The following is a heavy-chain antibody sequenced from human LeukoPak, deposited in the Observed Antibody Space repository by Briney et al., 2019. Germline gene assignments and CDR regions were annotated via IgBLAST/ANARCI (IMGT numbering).Heavy chain of an antibody. D-gene: IGHD3-10*01. CDR3: ARDLRPSDYYYYMDV. J-gene: IGHJ6*03. CDR2: ISAYNGNT. Sequence: GASVKVSCKASGYTFSNYGISWVLQAPGQGLEWMAWISAYNGNTNYAQKFQGRVTMTTDTPTSTAYMELRSLRSDDTAVYYCARDLRPSDYYYYMDVWGKGTTVTVSS. V-gene: IGHV1-18*01. CDR1: GYTFSNYG.